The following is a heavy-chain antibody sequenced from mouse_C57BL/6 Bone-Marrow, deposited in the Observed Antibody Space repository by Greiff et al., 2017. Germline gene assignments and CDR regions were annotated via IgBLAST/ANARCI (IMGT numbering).Heavy chain of an antibody. CDR3: AKWDSSGYYWFAY. J-gene: IGHJ3*01. CDR2: IWRGGST. Sequence: VQLKESGPGLVQPSQSLSITCTVSGFSLTSYGVHWVRQSPGKGLEWLGVIWRGGSTDYNAAFMSRLSITKDNSKSQVFFKMNSLQADDTAIYYCAKWDSSGYYWFAYWGQGTLVTVSA. D-gene: IGHD3-2*02. CDR1: GFSLTSYG. V-gene: IGHV2-5*01.